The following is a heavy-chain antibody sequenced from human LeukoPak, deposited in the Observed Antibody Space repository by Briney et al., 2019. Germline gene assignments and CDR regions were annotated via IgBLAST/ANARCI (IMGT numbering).Heavy chain of an antibody. D-gene: IGHD3-9*01. J-gene: IGHJ4*02. Sequence: GASVKVSRKASGYTFTGYYMHWVRRAPGQGLEWMGWINPNSGGTNYAQKFQGRVTMTRDTSISTAYMELSRLRSDDTAVYYCAREPTYYDILTGYNFFDYWGQGTLVTVSS. V-gene: IGHV1-2*02. CDR2: INPNSGGT. CDR1: GYTFTGYY. CDR3: AREPTYYDILTGYNFFDY.